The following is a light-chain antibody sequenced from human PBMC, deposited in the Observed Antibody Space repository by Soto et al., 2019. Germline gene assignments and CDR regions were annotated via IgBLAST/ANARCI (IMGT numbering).Light chain of an antibody. CDR3: QQSYTLSPLT. CDR1: QSISNY. Sequence: DLQLTQSPSSLSASVGDRVTITCRASQSISNYLNWYQQKPGQAPKVLISAASNLQSGVPSRFSGSGSGTDFTLTISSLQPEDFAIYYCQQSYTLSPLTFGGGTKVEIK. V-gene: IGKV1-39*01. CDR2: AAS. J-gene: IGKJ4*01.